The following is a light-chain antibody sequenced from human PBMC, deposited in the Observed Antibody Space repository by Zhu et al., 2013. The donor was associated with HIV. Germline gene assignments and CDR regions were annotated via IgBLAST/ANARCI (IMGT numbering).Light chain of an antibody. CDR1: QSVGTS. V-gene: IGKV3-11*01. CDR3: QHRASWPLA. CDR2: DAS. Sequence: LAPRGRATLSCRASQSVGTSFAWYQQKPGQAPRLLIYDASTRATDIPARFSGSGSGTDFTLTISSLEPEDSAIYYCQHRASWPLAFGQGTKFGDQT. J-gene: IGKJ2*01.